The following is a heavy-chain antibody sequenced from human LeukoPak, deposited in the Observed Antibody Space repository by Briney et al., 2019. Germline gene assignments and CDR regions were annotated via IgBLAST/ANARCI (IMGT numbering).Heavy chain of an antibody. CDR3: AKDLGYFEA. Sequence: PGRSLRLSFAASGFTFSSYGMHWVRQAAGKGLEGVAVIWYDGSNKYYADSVKGRFTISRDNSKNTLYLQMNSLRAEDTAVYYCAKDLGYFEAWGQGTLVTVSS. V-gene: IGHV3-33*06. CDR1: GFTFSSYG. CDR2: IWYDGSNK. J-gene: IGHJ5*02. D-gene: IGHD3-9*01.